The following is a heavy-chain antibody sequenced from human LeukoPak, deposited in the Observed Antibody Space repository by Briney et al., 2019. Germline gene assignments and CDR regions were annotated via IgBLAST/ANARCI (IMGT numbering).Heavy chain of an antibody. CDR2: ISGSGGST. CDR3: AKGRREGGNAHYSADY. CDR1: GFTFSSYA. D-gene: IGHD4-4*01. V-gene: IGHV3-23*01. Sequence: GGSLRLSCAASGFTFSSYAMSWVRQAPGKGLEWVSAISGSGGSTYYADSLKGRFTISRDNSKNTLYLQMNSLRAEDTAVYYCAKGRREGGNAHYSADYWGQGTLVTVSS. J-gene: IGHJ4*02.